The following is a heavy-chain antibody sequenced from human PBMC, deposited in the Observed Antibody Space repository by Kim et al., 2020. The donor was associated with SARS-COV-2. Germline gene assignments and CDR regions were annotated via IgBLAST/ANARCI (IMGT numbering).Heavy chain of an antibody. Sequence: YAQKFQGRVTMTRDTSISTAYMELSRLRSDDTAVYYCASRGSGVVIAHDYWGQGTLVTVSS. V-gene: IGHV1-2*02. J-gene: IGHJ4*02. D-gene: IGHD2-21*01. CDR3: ASRGSGVVIAHDY.